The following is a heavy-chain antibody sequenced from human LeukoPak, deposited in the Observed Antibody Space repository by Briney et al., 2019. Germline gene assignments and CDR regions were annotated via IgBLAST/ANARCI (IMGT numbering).Heavy chain of an antibody. Sequence: VASVKVSCKPSGYTFTTYDINWVRQATGQGLEWMGWMNPNSGNAGYAQKFQGRVTMTRNTSISTAYMELSSLRSEDTAIYFCARRSEGSWTADYWGQGTLVTVSS. CDR2: MNPNSGNA. CDR1: GYTFTTYD. V-gene: IGHV1-8*01. CDR3: ARRSEGSWTADY. J-gene: IGHJ4*02. D-gene: IGHD6-13*01.